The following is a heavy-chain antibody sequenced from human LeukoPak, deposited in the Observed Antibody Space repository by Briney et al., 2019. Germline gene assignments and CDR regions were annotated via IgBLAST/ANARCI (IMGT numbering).Heavy chain of an antibody. V-gene: IGHV4-59*01. CDR3: ATGYSSTWYYFDY. D-gene: IGHD6-13*01. CDR1: GDSISSYY. Sequence: PSETLSLTCTVSGDSISSYYWSWIRQPPGKGREWIGYIYHSGSTNYNPSLKSRVTISADMSKDQFSLKLASVTAADTAVYYCATGYSSTWYYFDYWGQGTLVTVSS. CDR2: IYHSGST. J-gene: IGHJ4*02.